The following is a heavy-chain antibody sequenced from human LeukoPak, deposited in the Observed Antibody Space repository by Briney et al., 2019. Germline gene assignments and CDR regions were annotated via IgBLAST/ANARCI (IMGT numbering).Heavy chain of an antibody. Sequence: KPSETLSLTCTVSGGSISSYYWSWIRQPPGKGLEWIGYIYYSGSTNYNPSLKSRVTISVDTSKNQFSLKPSSVTAADTAVYYCARAIKGYSYLFDYWGQGTLVTVSS. CDR3: ARAIKGYSYLFDY. D-gene: IGHD6-13*01. CDR2: IYYSGST. CDR1: GGSISSYY. J-gene: IGHJ4*02. V-gene: IGHV4-59*01.